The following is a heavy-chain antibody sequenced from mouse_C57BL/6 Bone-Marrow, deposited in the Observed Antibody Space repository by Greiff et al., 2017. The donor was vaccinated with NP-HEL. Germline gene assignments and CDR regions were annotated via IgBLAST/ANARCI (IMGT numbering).Heavy chain of an antibody. J-gene: IGHJ2*01. Sequence: EVQLQESGAELVRPGASVKLSCTASGFNIKDDYMHWVKQRPEQGLEWIGWIDPENGDTEYASKFQGKATITADTSPNTAYLQLSSLTSEDTAVYYCTTFRFITTVVASNYFDYWGQGTTLTVSS. D-gene: IGHD1-1*01. CDR2: IDPENGDT. CDR3: TTFRFITTVVASNYFDY. V-gene: IGHV14-4*01. CDR1: GFNIKDDY.